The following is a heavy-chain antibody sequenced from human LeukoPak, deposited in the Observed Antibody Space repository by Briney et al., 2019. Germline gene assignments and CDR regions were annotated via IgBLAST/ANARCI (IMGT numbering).Heavy chain of an antibody. V-gene: IGHV3-23*01. CDR2: ISASGGSR. D-gene: IGHD1-14*01. Sequence: PGGSLRLSCAASGFTFNNYAMNWVRQAPGKGLEWVSGISASGGSRYYADSVKGRFTISRDNSKNTLYLQMNSLRAEDTAIYYCAKDITLAFLYYFDYWGQGTLVTISS. CDR3: AKDITLAFLYYFDY. CDR1: GFTFNNYA. J-gene: IGHJ4*02.